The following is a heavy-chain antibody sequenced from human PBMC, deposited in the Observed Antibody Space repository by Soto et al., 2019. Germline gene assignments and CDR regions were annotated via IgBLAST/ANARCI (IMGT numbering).Heavy chain of an antibody. CDR2: ISAYNGNT. V-gene: IGHV1-18*01. CDR1: GYTFTSYG. D-gene: IGHD4-17*01. J-gene: IGHJ6*02. Sequence: GASVKVSCKASGYTFTSYGISWVRQAPGQGLEWMGWISAYNGNTSYAQKLQGRVTMTTDTSTSTAYMELRSLRSDDTAVYYCATNYGDYYYYYGMDVWGQGTTVTVSS. CDR3: ATNYGDYYYYYGMDV.